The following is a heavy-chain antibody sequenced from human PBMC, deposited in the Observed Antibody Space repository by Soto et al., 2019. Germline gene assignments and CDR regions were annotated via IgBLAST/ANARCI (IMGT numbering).Heavy chain of an antibody. CDR1: GYTFTSFG. CDR2: ISAYNGNT. J-gene: IGHJ6*02. D-gene: IGHD1-26*01. Sequence: GAPVKVSCKASGYTFTSFGISWVRQAPGQGLEWMGWISAYNGNTNYAQKVQGRLTMTTDTSTSTAYMELRSLRSDDTAVYYCARGGSYYLYTMDVWGQGTKVTVSS. CDR3: ARGGSYYLYTMDV. V-gene: IGHV1-18*01.